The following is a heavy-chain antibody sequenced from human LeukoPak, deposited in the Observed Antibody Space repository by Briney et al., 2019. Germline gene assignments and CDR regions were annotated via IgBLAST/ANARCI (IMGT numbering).Heavy chain of an antibody. CDR1: GGSISSNY. Sequence: PSETLSLTCTVSGGSISSNYWSWIRQPPGKGLEWIGYIYYSGSTNYNPSLKSRVTISADTSKNQFSLKLSYVTAADTAVYYCARRGSSSSVDYWGQGTLVTVSS. CDR3: ARRGSSSSVDY. V-gene: IGHV4-59*01. CDR2: IYYSGST. D-gene: IGHD6-6*01. J-gene: IGHJ4*02.